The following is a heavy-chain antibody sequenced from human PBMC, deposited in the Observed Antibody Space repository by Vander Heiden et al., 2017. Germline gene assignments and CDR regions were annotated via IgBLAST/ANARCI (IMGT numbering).Heavy chain of an antibody. D-gene: IGHD3-10*01. J-gene: IGHJ4*02. CDR2: ISGSGGST. CDR3: AKGGSWGCGELSRAALDY. CDR1: VFTFSSYA. V-gene: IGHV3-23*01. Sequence: EVQPLASGGGLVPPGGSLTLSCAASVFTFSSYAMSWVRQGPGKGLEWVSAISGSGGSTYYADSVKGRVTISRDNSKNTLYRQMNSRRAEETAVYYCAKGGSWGCGELSRAALDYWCQGTLVTVSS.